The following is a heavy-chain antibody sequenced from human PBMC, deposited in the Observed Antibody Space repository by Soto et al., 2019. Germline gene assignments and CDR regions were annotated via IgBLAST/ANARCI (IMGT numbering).Heavy chain of an antibody. CDR2: ISGGGTNT. Sequence: EVQLLESGGGLVQPGASLRLSCAASGFTFSSYAMSWVRQAPGKGLEWVSTISGGGTNTYYADSVKGRFPISRDNSKNTLYLQMNSLRAEDTAVYYGAKSTGWYDAFDIWGQGTMVTVSS. D-gene: IGHD6-19*01. V-gene: IGHV3-23*01. CDR3: AKSTGWYDAFDI. J-gene: IGHJ3*02. CDR1: GFTFSSYA.